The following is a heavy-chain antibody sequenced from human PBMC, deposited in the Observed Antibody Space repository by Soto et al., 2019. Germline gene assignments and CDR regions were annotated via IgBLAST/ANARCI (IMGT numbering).Heavy chain of an antibody. V-gene: IGHV3-23*01. CDR1: GFTFRIYA. Sequence: GGSLRLSCAASGFTFRIYAMSWVRQAPGKGLEWVSTISGSGGTSYADFVRGRFTISRDNSKNTLYLQMNSLRAEDTAVYYCAKDALGSGWLSDYWGQGTLVTVSS. CDR3: AKDALGSGWLSDY. J-gene: IGHJ4*02. D-gene: IGHD3-22*01. CDR2: ISGSGGT.